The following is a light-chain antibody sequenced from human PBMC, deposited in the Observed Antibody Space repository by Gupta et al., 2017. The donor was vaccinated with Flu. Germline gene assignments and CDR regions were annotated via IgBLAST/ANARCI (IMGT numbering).Light chain of an antibody. J-gene: IGLJ1*01. V-gene: IGLV3-19*01. Sequence: SSELTQDPAVSVALGQTVRITCQGDSLRSYYASWYQQKPGQAPVLVIYGKNNRPSGIPDRFSGSSAGNTASLTITVAQAEDDAYYYCNSRDSSGNHPFGTGTKVTVL. CDR1: SLRSYY. CDR2: GKN. CDR3: NSRDSSGNHP.